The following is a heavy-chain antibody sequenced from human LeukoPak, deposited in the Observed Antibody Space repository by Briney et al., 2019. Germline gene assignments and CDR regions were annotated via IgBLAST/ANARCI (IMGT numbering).Heavy chain of an antibody. Sequence: GASVKVSCKASGYTFTGYYMHWVRQAPGQGLEWMGWINPKSGGTNYAQKFQGRVTMTRDTSISTAYMELSRLRSDDTAVYYCASSYCTNGVCAYYYYYMDVWGKGTTVTVSS. CDR1: GYTFTGYY. CDR3: ASSYCTNGVCAYYYYYMDV. CDR2: INPKSGGT. D-gene: IGHD2-8*01. J-gene: IGHJ6*03. V-gene: IGHV1-2*02.